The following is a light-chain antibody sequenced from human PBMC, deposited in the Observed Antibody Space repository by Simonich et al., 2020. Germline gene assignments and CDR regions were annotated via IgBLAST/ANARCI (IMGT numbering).Light chain of an antibody. Sequence: EIVMTQSPATLSVSPGERATLSCRASPSVSSNLAWYQQKPGQAPRRLIYGASTRATGIPARFSGSGSGTEFTLTISSLQSEDFAVYYCQQYNNWPSWTFGQGTKVEIK. CDR1: PSVSSN. CDR2: GAS. CDR3: QQYNNWPSWT. V-gene: IGKV3-15*01. J-gene: IGKJ1*01.